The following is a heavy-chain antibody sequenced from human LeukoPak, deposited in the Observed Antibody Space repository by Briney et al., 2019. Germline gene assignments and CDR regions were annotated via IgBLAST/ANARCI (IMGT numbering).Heavy chain of an antibody. CDR3: ARGGRGTMVRGVTKDWYFDL. CDR1: GFTFSSYD. Sequence: SGGSLRLSCAASGFTFSSYDMHWVRHATGKGLEWVSAIGTAGDTYYPGSVKGRFTISRENAKNSLYLQMNSLRAGDTAVYYCARGGRGTMVRGVTKDWYFDLWGRGTLVTVSS. D-gene: IGHD3-10*01. V-gene: IGHV3-13*01. CDR2: IGTAGDT. J-gene: IGHJ2*01.